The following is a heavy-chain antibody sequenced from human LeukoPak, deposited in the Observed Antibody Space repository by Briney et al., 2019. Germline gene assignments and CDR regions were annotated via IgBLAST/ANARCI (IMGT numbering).Heavy chain of an antibody. V-gene: IGHV5-51*01. CDR2: IYPGDSDT. J-gene: IGHJ6*04. CDR1: GYSFSSYW. Sequence: GESLKISCQGSGYSFSSYWIAWVRQMPGKGLEWMGIIYPGDSDTRYSPSFQGQVSISADKSISTAYLQWSSLKASDSAMYYCARLGGYDNYYYYGMDVWGKGTTVTVSS. CDR3: ARLGGYDNYYYYGMDV. D-gene: IGHD5-12*01.